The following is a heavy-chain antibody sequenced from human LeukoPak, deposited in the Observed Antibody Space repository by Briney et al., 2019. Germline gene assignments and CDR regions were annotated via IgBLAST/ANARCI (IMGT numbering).Heavy chain of an antibody. V-gene: IGHV3-21*01. J-gene: IGHJ4*02. Sequence: GGSLRLSCAASGFTFSSYPMHWVRQAPGKGLEWVSSISSRSSYIYYADSVKGRFTISRDNAKNSLYLQMNSLRAKDTAVYYCAREIRSSSVFDYWGQGTLVTVSS. CDR3: AREIRSSSVFDY. CDR1: GFTFSSYP. D-gene: IGHD6-6*01. CDR2: ISSRSSYI.